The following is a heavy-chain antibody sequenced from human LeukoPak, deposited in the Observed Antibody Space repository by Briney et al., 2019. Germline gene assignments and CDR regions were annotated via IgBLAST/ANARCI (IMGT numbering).Heavy chain of an antibody. CDR3: ARDQYDTWSRRGNFDS. Sequence: GGSLRLSCVASGFTFGKYWMSWVRQAPGRGLEWVANIKLDGSEKNYVDSVKGRFTISRDNTKNSLYLQMNSLRVEDTAVFYCARDQYDTWSRRGNFDSWGQGTLVIASS. D-gene: IGHD3-3*01. J-gene: IGHJ4*02. CDR2: IKLDGSEK. CDR1: GFTFGKYW. V-gene: IGHV3-7*03.